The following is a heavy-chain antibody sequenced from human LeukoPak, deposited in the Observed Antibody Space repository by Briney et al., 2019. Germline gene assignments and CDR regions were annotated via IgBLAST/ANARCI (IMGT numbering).Heavy chain of an antibody. J-gene: IGHJ6*03. CDR3: ARNGRYYDFWSGYYRDYYYMDV. CDR1: GFTFSSYW. V-gene: IGHV3-7*01. D-gene: IGHD3-3*01. CDR2: IKQDGSEK. Sequence: GGSLRLSCAASGFTFSSYWMSWVRQAPGKGLEWVANIKQDGSEKYYVDSVKGRFTISRDNAKNSLYLQMNSLGAEGTAVYYCARNGRYYDFWSGYYRDYYYMDVWGKGTTVTVSS.